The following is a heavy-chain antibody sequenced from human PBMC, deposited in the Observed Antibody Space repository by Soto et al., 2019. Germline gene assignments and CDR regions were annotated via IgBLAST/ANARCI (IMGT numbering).Heavy chain of an antibody. CDR1: VFSFSSYS. CDR3: ATRSSLRPFDI. Sequence: EVQLVESGGGLVQPGGSLRLSCAASVFSFSSYSMHWVRQAPGQGLVWVSRIKSDGSSTTYADSVKGRFTISRDNAKNTLYLQMNSLRAEDTAVYYFATRSSLRPFDIWGQGTMVTVSS. D-gene: IGHD1-26*01. J-gene: IGHJ3*02. V-gene: IGHV3-74*01. CDR2: IKSDGSST.